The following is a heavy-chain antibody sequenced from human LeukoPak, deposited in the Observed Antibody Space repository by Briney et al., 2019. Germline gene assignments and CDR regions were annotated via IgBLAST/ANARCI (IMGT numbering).Heavy chain of an antibody. CDR1: GCSISSGGYY. V-gene: IGHV4-31*03. Sequence: SETLSLTCTVSGCSISSGGYYWSWIRQHPGKGLEWIGYIYYSGSTYYNPSLKSRVTISVDTSKNQFSLKLSSVTAADTAVYYCARESYDSSGYYWFDPWGQGTLVTVSS. CDR3: ARESYDSSGYYWFDP. D-gene: IGHD3-22*01. J-gene: IGHJ5*02. CDR2: IYYSGST.